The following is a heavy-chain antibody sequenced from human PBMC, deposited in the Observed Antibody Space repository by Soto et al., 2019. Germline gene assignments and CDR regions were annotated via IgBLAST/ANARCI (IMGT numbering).Heavy chain of an antibody. CDR3: ASGRYGGLHLPFDD. V-gene: IGHV4-34*01. CDR1: GGSFSGYY. Sequence: SEAVSLTCAVYGGSFSGYYWSWIRQPPGKGLEWIGEINHSGSTNYNPSLKSRVTISVDTSKNQFSLKLSSVTAADTAVYYCASGRYGGLHLPFDDRGKRTLGTVYS. CDR2: INHSGST. D-gene: IGHD4-4*01. J-gene: IGHJ4*02.